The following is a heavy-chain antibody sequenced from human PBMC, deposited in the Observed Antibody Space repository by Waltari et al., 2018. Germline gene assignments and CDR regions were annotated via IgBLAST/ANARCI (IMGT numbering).Heavy chain of an antibody. D-gene: IGHD4-17*01. CDR3: ARALTTPNDF. J-gene: IGHJ4*02. CDR2: STDGGAYL. V-gene: IGHV3-21*03. CDR1: GFAITAFG. Sequence: EVQLVESGGGLVKPGGSLSLSCAASGFAITAFGLSWVRQAPGKGIEWVSSSTDGGAYLDYADSLRGRLTVSIDNAKNSLHLQMNNLRAEDTAVYYGARALTTPNDFWGQGTLVTVSS.